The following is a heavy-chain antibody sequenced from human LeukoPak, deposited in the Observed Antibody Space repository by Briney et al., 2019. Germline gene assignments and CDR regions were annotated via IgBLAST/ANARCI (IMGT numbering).Heavy chain of an antibody. J-gene: IGHJ4*02. D-gene: IGHD6-13*01. V-gene: IGHV4-34*01. Sequence: SETLSLTCAVYGGSFSGYYWSWIRQPPGKGLEWIGETNHSGSTNYNPSLKSRVTISVDTSKNQFSLKLSSVTAADTAVYYCARGIGGEQQLVLGREVILDYWGQGTLVTVSS. CDR2: TNHSGST. CDR1: GGSFSGYY. CDR3: ARGIGGEQQLVLGREVILDY.